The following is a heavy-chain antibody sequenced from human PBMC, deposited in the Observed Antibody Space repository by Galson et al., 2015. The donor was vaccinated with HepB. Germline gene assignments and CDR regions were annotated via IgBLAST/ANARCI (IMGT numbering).Heavy chain of an antibody. CDR1: GGTFSSYA. D-gene: IGHD1-26*01. Sequence: SCKASGGTFSSYAISWVRQAPGQGLEWMGGIIPIFGTANYAQKFQGRVTITADESTSTAYMELSSLRSEDTAVYYCARGSRKGVGATYAFDYWGQGTLVTVSS. CDR3: ARGSRKGVGATYAFDY. J-gene: IGHJ4*02. V-gene: IGHV1-69*01. CDR2: IIPIFGTA.